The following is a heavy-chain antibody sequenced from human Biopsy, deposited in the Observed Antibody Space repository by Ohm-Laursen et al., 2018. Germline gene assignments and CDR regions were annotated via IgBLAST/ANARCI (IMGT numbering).Heavy chain of an antibody. Sequence: SETLSLTCPVSGGSFSGTYWSWIRQTPGKGLEWIGEINHRGSTKYNPSFESRVTISVDTSKNQFSLNLFSVTAADAARYFCARGEYYAYWSGARKLNYFDYWGQGTLVIVSS. CDR2: INHRGST. CDR1: GGSFSGTY. D-gene: IGHD3-3*01. CDR3: ARGEYYAYWSGARKLNYFDY. V-gene: IGHV4-34*01. J-gene: IGHJ4*02.